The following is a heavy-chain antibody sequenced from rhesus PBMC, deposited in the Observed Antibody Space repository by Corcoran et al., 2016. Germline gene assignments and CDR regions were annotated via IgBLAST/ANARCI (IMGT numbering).Heavy chain of an antibody. CDR3: ASPFERGRFEV. D-gene: IGHD3-34*01. J-gene: IGHJ5-1*01. CDR1: GGSMSESFF. Sequence: QVRLQESGPGLVKSSETLSLTCAVSGGSMSESFFWNLSRQPPGQGLEWIGNIIANSVTTYNPSLKSRVTISKDTSNNQFFLKVTSVTAADTAVYYCASPFERGRFEVWGAGVLVTVSS. V-gene: IGHV4S9*01. CDR2: IIANSVTT.